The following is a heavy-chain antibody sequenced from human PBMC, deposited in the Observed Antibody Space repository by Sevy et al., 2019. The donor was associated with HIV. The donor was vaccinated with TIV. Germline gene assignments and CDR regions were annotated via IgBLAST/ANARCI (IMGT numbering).Heavy chain of an antibody. J-gene: IGHJ4*02. V-gene: IGHV3-15*01. CDR3: ATKGDFWSGYQYFHY. CDR2: IKSNGDGATT. D-gene: IGHD3-3*01. Sequence: GGSLILSCAASGITFRNAWMTWVRQAPGKGLEWVGRIKSNGDGATTDLPAPVKGRFTISRDDSKHTLYLHMNSLQTEDTAVYYCATKGDFWSGYQYFHYWGQGTLVTVSS. CDR1: GITFRNAW.